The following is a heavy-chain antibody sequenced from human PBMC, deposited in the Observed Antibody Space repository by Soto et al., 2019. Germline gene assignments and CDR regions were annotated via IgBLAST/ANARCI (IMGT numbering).Heavy chain of an antibody. CDR2: IYYSGST. Sequence: PSETLSLTCTVSGGSISSGDYYWSWIRQPPGKGLEWIGYIYYSGSTYYNPSLKSRVTISVDTSKNQFSLKLSSVTAADTAVYYCARVGGEQLVPYYYGMDVWGQGTTVTVSS. CDR3: ARVGGEQLVPYYYGMDV. CDR1: GGSISSGDYY. D-gene: IGHD6-6*01. J-gene: IGHJ6*02. V-gene: IGHV4-30-4*01.